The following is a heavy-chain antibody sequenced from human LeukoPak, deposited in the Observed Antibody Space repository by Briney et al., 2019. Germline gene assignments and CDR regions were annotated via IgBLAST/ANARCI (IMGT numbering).Heavy chain of an antibody. Sequence: SETLSLTCTVSGGSISSGGYYWSWIRQHPGKGLEWIGRIYTSGSTNYNPSLKSRVTISVDTSKNQFSLKLSSVTAADTAVYYCARDRGSYPLDAFDIWGQGTMVTVSS. CDR3: ARDRGSYPLDAFDI. CDR2: IYTSGST. V-gene: IGHV4-61*02. J-gene: IGHJ3*02. CDR1: GGSISSGGYY. D-gene: IGHD1-26*01.